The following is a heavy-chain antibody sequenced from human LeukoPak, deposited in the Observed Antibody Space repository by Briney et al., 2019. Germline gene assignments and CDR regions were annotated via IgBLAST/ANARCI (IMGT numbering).Heavy chain of an antibody. Sequence: GGSLRLSCAASGFTFSSYAMSWVRQAPGKGLEWVSAISGSGGSTYYADSVEGRFTISRENSKSTLYLQMNSLRAEDTAVYYCAKGVSWLDYWGQGTLVTVSS. CDR3: AKGVSWLDY. J-gene: IGHJ4*02. CDR1: GFTFSSYA. CDR2: ISGSGGST. D-gene: IGHD3-10*01. V-gene: IGHV3-23*01.